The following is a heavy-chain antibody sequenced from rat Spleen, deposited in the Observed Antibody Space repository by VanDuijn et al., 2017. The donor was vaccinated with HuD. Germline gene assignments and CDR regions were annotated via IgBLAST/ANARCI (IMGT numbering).Heavy chain of an antibody. CDR3: ARHEDYGGYSKDYFEY. J-gene: IGHJ2*01. CDR2: ILYDDTNT. D-gene: IGHD1-11*01. Sequence: EVQLVESGGGLVQPGSPLKLSCAASGFTFSDYNMAWVRQAPKKGLEWVATILYDDTNTYYRDSVKGRFTISRDNPKSTLYLQMSSLRSEDTATYYCARHEDYGGYSKDYFEYWGQGVMVTVSS. V-gene: IGHV5-7*01. CDR1: GFTFSDYN.